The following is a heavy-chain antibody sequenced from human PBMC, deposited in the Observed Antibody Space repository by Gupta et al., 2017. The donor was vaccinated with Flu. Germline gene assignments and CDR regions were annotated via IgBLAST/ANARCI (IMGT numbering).Heavy chain of an antibody. Sequence: QVQVLQSGAEVKKPGSSVNVSCKTSGCVFNTDAFSWVRQPPEQGLEWRGGIIPSLEATYFAQKFKGRITIVADHSSGTAHMELSSLRSDDTAVYYCAKTSYGGNSDFFYFPMDVWGQGATVTVS. CDR1: GCVFNTDA. D-gene: IGHD4-17*01. CDR2: IIPSLEAT. V-gene: IGHV1-69*01. CDR3: AKTSYGGNSDFFYFPMDV. J-gene: IGHJ6*02.